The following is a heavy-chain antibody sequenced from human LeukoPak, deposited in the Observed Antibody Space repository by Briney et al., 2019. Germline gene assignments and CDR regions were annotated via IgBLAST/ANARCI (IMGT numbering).Heavy chain of an antibody. V-gene: IGHV4-38-2*02. J-gene: IGHJ4*02. CDR3: ARLDILTGYYPDY. CDR1: GYSISSGYY. CDR2: IYHSGST. D-gene: IGHD3-9*01. Sequence: PSETLSLTCTVSGYSISSGYYWGWIRQPPGKGLEWIGSIYHSGSTYYNPSLKSRVTISVDTSKNQFSLKLSSVTAADTAVYYCARLDILTGYYPDYWGQGTLVTVSS.